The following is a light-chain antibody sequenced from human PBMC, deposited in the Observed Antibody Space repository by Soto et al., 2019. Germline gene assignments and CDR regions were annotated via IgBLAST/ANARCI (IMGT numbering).Light chain of an antibody. V-gene: IGKV1-5*03. CDR1: LDINIW. Sequence: DIPMTQSPSTLSASVGDRVTITCRASLDINIWLAWYQQKPGKAPKLLIYKASTLERGVTSRFIGCGSGTAFTPAISSMQPDYFATYYCQQYSTDSNTFGQWTRLDIK. CDR3: QQYSTDSNT. CDR2: KAS. J-gene: IGKJ2*01.